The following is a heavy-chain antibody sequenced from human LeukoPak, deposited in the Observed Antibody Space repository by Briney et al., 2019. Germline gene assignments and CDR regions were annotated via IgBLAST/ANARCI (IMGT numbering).Heavy chain of an antibody. J-gene: IGHJ4*02. D-gene: IGHD6-13*01. Sequence: SVNVSCTASGGTFSSYAISWVRQAPGQGLEWMGGIIPIFGTANYAQKFQGRVTITADESTSTAYMELSSLRSEDTAVYYCARGQDGSSSWYTNPNAYYFDYWGQRTLVTVSS. CDR1: GGTFSSYA. CDR2: IIPIFGTA. CDR3: ARGQDGSSSWYTNPNAYYFDY. V-gene: IGHV1-69*13.